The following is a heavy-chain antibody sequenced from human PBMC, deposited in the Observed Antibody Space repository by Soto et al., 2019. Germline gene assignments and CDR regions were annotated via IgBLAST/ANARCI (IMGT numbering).Heavy chain of an antibody. J-gene: IGHJ3*02. V-gene: IGHV1-69*02. CDR3: ARPGRDGYKAAAFDI. D-gene: IGHD3-10*01. CDR1: GGASSSYT. CDR2: IIPILGIA. Sequence: PVEVSCQASGGASSSYTISWVRQAPGQGLEWMGRIIPILGIANYAQKFQGRVTITADKSTSTAYMELSSLRSEDTAVYYCARPGRDGYKAAAFDIWGQGTMVTVS.